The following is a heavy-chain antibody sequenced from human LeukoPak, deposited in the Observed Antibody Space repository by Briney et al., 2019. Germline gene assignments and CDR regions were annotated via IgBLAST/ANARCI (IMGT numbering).Heavy chain of an antibody. D-gene: IGHD6-13*01. CDR3: ARMSTSSWYVCDY. V-gene: IGHV3-7*01. CDR1: GFSFSSYW. CDR2: IKQDGSEK. Sequence: GWSLRLSCAAPGFSFSSYWMTWVRQAPGKGLEWVANIKQDGSEKYYVDSVMGRFTISRDNAKNSLYLQMNSLRAEDTAVYYCARMSTSSWYVCDYWGQGTLVTVSS. J-gene: IGHJ4*02.